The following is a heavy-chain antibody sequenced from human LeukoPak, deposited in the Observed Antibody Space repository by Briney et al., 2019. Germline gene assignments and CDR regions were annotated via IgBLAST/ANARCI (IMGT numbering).Heavy chain of an antibody. J-gene: IGHJ4*02. CDR2: IYYSGST. Sequence: SEPLSLTCTVSGGSISSYYWSWLRQPPGKGLEWIGYIYYSGSTNYNPSLKSRVTISVDTSQNQFSLKLSSVTAADTAVYYCARDLGHSSGWYASDYWGQGTLVTVSS. CDR3: ARDLGHSSGWYASDY. CDR1: GGSISSYY. D-gene: IGHD6-19*01. V-gene: IGHV4-59*01.